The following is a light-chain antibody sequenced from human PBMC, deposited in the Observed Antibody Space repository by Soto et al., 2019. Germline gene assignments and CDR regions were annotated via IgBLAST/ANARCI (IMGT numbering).Light chain of an antibody. J-gene: IGKJ1*01. V-gene: IGKV1-5*01. CDR1: QSISNC. CDR2: HAS. CDR3: HQYNSYS. Sequence: DIPMTQSPSTLPAAVGDRVTITFRASQSISNCLAWYQQKPGTAPKVLIYHASDLQSGVPSRFSGSGSGTDFTLTNSSLQPDDFATHYCHQYNSYSFGQGTKVEIK.